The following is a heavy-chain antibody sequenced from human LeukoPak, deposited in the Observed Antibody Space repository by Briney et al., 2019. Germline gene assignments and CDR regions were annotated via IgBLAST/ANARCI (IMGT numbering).Heavy chain of an antibody. CDR1: GGPFSSYG. CDR3: AREVPRSRWLQLKTRTDAFDI. Sequence: GAAVKVSFKASGGPFSSYGISWVREAPGQGDEWRGGRIPIFGTANYSQKFQGRVTITTDESTSTAYMELSSLRSDDTAVYYCAREVPRSRWLQLKTRTDAFDIWGQGTMVTISS. D-gene: IGHD5-24*01. V-gene: IGHV1-69*05. J-gene: IGHJ3*02. CDR2: RIPIFGTA.